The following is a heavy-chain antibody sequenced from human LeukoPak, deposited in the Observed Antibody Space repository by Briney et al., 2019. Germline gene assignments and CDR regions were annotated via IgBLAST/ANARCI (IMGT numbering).Heavy chain of an antibody. CDR3: ARVVYSGYDFRGAMDV. CDR2: IYYSGTT. V-gene: IGHV4-59*01. J-gene: IGHJ6*03. D-gene: IGHD5-12*01. CDR1: GGSISSDY. Sequence: PSETLSLTCTVSGGSISSDYWSWIRHPPGKGLEWIGYIYYSGTTNYNPSLKSRVTISVDTSKNQFSLKLSSVTAADTAVYYCARVVYSGYDFRGAMDVWGKGTTVTVSS.